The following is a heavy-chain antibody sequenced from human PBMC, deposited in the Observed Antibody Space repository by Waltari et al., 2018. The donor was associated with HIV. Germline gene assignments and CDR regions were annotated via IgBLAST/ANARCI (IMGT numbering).Heavy chain of an antibody. CDR1: GGSVSSGSYY. CDR3: ARTMVRGVTPPHYYGMDV. V-gene: IGHV4-61*01. Sequence: QVQLQESDPGLVKPSETLSLTCTVSGGSVSSGSYYWSWIRQPTGKGLEWIGYIYYSGSTNYNPPLKSRVTISVDTSKNQFSLKLSSVTAADTAVYYCARTMVRGVTPPHYYGMDVWGQGTTVTVSS. CDR2: IYYSGST. D-gene: IGHD3-10*01. J-gene: IGHJ6*02.